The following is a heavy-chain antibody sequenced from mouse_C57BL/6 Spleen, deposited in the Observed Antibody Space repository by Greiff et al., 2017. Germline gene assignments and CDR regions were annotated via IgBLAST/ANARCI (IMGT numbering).Heavy chain of an antibody. CDR1: GYTFTEYT. J-gene: IGHJ2*01. CDR2: FYPGSGSI. Sequence: VQLQQSGAELVKPGASVKLSCTASGYTFTEYTIHWVKQRSGQGLEWIGWFYPGSGSIKYNEKFKDKATLTADKSSSTVYMELSRLTSEDSAVYFCARHEEVPRDGYYPFDYWGQGATLTVAS. D-gene: IGHD2-3*01. V-gene: IGHV1-62-2*01. CDR3: ARHEEVPRDGYYPFDY.